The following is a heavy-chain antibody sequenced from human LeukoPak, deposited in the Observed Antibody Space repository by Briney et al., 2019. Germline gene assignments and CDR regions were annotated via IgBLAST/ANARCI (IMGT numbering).Heavy chain of an antibody. Sequence: GGSLRLSCAASGFTFSSYAMSWVRQAPGKGLEWVAAISGSGGSTYYADSVKGRFTISRDNSKNTLYLQMNSLRAEDTAVYYCAKDPGYSSSWLRKRFDYWGQGTLVTVSS. J-gene: IGHJ4*02. CDR1: GFTFSSYA. CDR3: AKDPGYSSSWLRKRFDY. CDR2: ISGSGGST. V-gene: IGHV3-23*01. D-gene: IGHD6-13*01.